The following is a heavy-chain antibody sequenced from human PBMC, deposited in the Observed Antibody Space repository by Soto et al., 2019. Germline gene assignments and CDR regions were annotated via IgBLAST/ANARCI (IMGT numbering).Heavy chain of an antibody. J-gene: IGHJ4*02. Sequence: PGGSLRLSCAASGFTISTYAMIWVRQAPGKGLEWVSAISGSGGSTYYADSVKGRFTISRDNSKNTLYLQMNSLRAEDTAVYYCAKRDRQLVLDYWGQGTLVTVSS. CDR2: ISGSGGST. CDR3: AKRDRQLVLDY. V-gene: IGHV3-23*01. D-gene: IGHD6-6*01. CDR1: GFTISTYA.